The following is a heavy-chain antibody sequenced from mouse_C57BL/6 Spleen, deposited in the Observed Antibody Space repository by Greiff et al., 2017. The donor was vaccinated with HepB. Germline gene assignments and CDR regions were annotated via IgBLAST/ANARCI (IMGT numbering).Heavy chain of an antibody. CDR1: GYTFTGYW. J-gene: IGHJ3*01. Sequence: QVQLQQSGAELMKPGASVKLSCKATGYTFTGYWIEWVKQRPGHGLEWIGEILPGSGSTNYNEKFKGKATFPADTSSNTAYMQLSSLTTEDSAIYYCARQYYDYAWFAYWGQGTLVTVSA. CDR3: ARQYYDYAWFAY. CDR2: ILPGSGST. V-gene: IGHV1-9*01. D-gene: IGHD2-4*01.